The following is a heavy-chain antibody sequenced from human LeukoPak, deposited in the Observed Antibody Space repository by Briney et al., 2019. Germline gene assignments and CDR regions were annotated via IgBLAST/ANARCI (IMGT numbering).Heavy chain of an antibody. J-gene: IGHJ5*02. CDR3: AREYNGGAPNWFDP. Sequence: SETLSLTCTVSGGSISSYYWSWIRQPPGKGLEWIGYIYYSGSTNCNPSLKSRVAISVDTSKNQFSLKLSSVTAADTAVYYCAREYNGGAPNWFDPWGQGTLVTVSS. D-gene: IGHD3-16*01. CDR1: GGSISSYY. V-gene: IGHV4-59*01. CDR2: IYYSGST.